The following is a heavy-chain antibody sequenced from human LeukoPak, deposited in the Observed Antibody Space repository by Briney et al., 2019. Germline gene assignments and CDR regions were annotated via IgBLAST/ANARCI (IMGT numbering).Heavy chain of an antibody. CDR2: IYHSGST. Sequence: SETLSLTCTVSGYSISSGYYWGWIRQPPGKGLEWIGSIYHSGSTYYNPSLKSRVTISVDTSKNQFSLKLSSVTAADTAVYYCAKDYSSSLEYYFDYWGQGTLVTVSS. CDR3: AKDYSSSLEYYFDY. V-gene: IGHV4-38-2*02. CDR1: GYSISSGYY. D-gene: IGHD6-13*01. J-gene: IGHJ4*02.